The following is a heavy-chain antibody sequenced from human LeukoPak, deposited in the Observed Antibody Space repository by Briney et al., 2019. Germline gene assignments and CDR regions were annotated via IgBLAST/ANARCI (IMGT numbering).Heavy chain of an antibody. CDR1: GGSISSGSYY. J-gene: IGHJ6*03. CDR3: ARDHQVVRGYCSGGSCHSYYYYYMDV. V-gene: IGHV4-61*02. D-gene: IGHD2-15*01. Sequence: PSETLSLTCTVSGGSISSGSYYWSWIRQPAGKGLEWIGRIYTSGSTNYNPSLKSRVTISVDTSKNQFSLKLSSVTAADTAVYYCARDHQVVRGYCSGGSCHSYYYYYMDVWGKGTTVTISS. CDR2: IYTSGST.